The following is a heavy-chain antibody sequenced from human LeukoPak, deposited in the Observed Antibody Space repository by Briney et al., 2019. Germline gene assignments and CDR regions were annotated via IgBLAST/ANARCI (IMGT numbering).Heavy chain of an antibody. Sequence: GGPLRLSCAASGFTFSSYAMSWVRQAPGKGLEWVSAISGSGGSTYYADSVKGRFTISRDNSKNTLYLQMNSLRAEDTAVYYCAKDPRSGSYYVEGAFDIWGQGTMVTVSS. CDR1: GFTFSSYA. D-gene: IGHD1-26*01. V-gene: IGHV3-23*01. J-gene: IGHJ3*02. CDR3: AKDPRSGSYYVEGAFDI. CDR2: ISGSGGST.